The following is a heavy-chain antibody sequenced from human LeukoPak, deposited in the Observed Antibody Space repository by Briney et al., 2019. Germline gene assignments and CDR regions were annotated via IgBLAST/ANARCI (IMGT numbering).Heavy chain of an antibody. CDR1: GGSISSSNW. V-gene: IGHV4-4*02. J-gene: IGHJ4*02. CDR3: ARVGGYSYGSFDY. D-gene: IGHD5-18*01. CDR2: IYHSGST. Sequence: PSETLSLTCAVSGGSISSSNWWSWVRQPPGKGLEWIGEIYHSGSTNYNPSLKSRVTISVDKSKNQFSLKLSSVTAADTAVYYCARVGGYSYGSFDYWGQGTLVTVSS.